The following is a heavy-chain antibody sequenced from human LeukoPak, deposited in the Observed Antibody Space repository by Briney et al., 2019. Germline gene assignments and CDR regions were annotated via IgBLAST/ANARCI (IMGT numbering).Heavy chain of an antibody. Sequence: SQTLSLTCAVSGGSISSGDYSWSWIRQPPGKGLEWIGYIYYSGSTNYNPSLKSRVTISVDTSKNQFSLKLRSVTAADTAVYYCARVTGYVIEDYFDYWGQGTLVTVSS. V-gene: IGHV4-61*08. D-gene: IGHD3-22*01. CDR2: IYYSGST. J-gene: IGHJ4*02. CDR3: ARVTGYVIEDYFDY. CDR1: GGSISSGDYS.